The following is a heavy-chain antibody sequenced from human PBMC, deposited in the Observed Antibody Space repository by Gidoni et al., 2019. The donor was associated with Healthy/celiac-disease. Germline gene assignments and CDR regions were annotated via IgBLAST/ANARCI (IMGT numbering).Heavy chain of an antibody. J-gene: IGHJ4*02. CDR1: GFNFSSYA. CDR2: ISGSGGST. Sequence: EVQLLESGGGLVQPGGSLRLSCAASGFNFSSYAMSWVRQAPGKGLEWVSAISGSGGSTYYADSVKGRFTISRDNSKTTLYLQMNSLRAEDTAVYYCAARVPEVAGTGGIVDYWGQGTLVTVSS. CDR3: AARVPEVAGTGGIVDY. V-gene: IGHV3-23*01. D-gene: IGHD6-19*01.